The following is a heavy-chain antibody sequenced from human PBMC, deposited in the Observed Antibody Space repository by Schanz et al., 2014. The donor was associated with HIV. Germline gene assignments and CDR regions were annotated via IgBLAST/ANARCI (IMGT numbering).Heavy chain of an antibody. CDR1: GFTFSSYS. V-gene: IGHV3-48*01. D-gene: IGHD4-4*01. Sequence: EVQLVESGGGLVQPGGSLRLSCAVSGFTFSSYSMNWVRQAPGKGLEWVSYISSSSTTIYYADSVKGRFTISRDNAKNSLYLQMNSLRAEDTAVYFCAKDVTTVRTYGMDVWGRGTTVTVS. J-gene: IGHJ6*02. CDR3: AKDVTTVRTYGMDV. CDR2: ISSSSTTI.